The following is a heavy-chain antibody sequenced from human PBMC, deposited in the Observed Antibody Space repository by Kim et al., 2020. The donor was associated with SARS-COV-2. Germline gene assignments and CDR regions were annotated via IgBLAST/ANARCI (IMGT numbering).Heavy chain of an antibody. V-gene: IGHV4-34*01. CDR2: INHSGST. CDR1: GGSFSGYY. Sequence: SETLSLTCAVYGGSFSGYYWSWIRQPPGKGLEWIGEINHSGSTNYNPSLKSRVTISVDTSKNQFSLKLSSVTAADTAVYYCARTAARLLDYWGQGTLVT. D-gene: IGHD6-6*01. CDR3: ARTAARLLDY. J-gene: IGHJ4*02.